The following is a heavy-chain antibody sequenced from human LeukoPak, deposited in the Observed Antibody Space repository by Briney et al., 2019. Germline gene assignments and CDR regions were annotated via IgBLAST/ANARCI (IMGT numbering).Heavy chain of an antibody. CDR1: GFTFSSDE. CDR2: IITSVSTI. Sequence: GGSLRLSCAASGFTFSSDEINWVRQAPGRWLEWVSYIITSVSTIYYADSVKGRCTISRDNAKNSLYLQMNSLRAEDTAVYYCARILGVRYFVWLLNRGFDYWGQGTLVTVSS. D-gene: IGHD3-9*01. J-gene: IGHJ4*02. V-gene: IGHV3-48*03. CDR3: ARILGVRYFVWLLNRGFDY.